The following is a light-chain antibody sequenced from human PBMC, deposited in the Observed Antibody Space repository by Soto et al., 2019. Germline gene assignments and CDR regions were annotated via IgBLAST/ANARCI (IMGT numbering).Light chain of an antibody. Sequence: EIVLTQSPGTLSLSPGERATLSCRASQSVSSFLAWYQQKPGQAPRLLIYGVSSRATGIPDRFSGSGSGTDFTLTVSSLEPEDFAVYYCHQFASSPQKFGQGTKV. CDR2: GVS. V-gene: IGKV3-20*01. J-gene: IGKJ1*01. CDR1: QSVSSF. CDR3: HQFASSPQK.